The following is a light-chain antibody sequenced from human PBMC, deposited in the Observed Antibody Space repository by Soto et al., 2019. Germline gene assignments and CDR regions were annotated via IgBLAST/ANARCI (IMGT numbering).Light chain of an antibody. CDR1: QSVRGSK. Sequence: VLAQSPGTLSLSPGERASLSCRASQSVRGSKVAWYQQKPGEAPRLLIFGASTRATGIPARFSGGGSGTEFTLTISSLQSEDVATYFCQQSYTPPLTFGGGTKVDIK. J-gene: IGKJ4*01. CDR2: GAS. CDR3: QQSYTPPLT. V-gene: IGKV3-15*01.